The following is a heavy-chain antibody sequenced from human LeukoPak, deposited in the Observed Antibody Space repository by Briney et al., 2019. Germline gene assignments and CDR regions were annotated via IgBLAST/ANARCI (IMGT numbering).Heavy chain of an antibody. J-gene: IGHJ3*02. Sequence: ASVKVSCKASGGTFSSYAISWVRQAPGQGLEWMGGIIPIFGTANYAQKFQGRVTITADKSTSTAYMELSSLRSEDTAVYYCARGDRAGYDAFDIWGQGTMVTVSS. V-gene: IGHV1-69*06. CDR2: IIPIFGTA. CDR1: GGTFSSYA. D-gene: IGHD5-24*01. CDR3: ARGDRAGYDAFDI.